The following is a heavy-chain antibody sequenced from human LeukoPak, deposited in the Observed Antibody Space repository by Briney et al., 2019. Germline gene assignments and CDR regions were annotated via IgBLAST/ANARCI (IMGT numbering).Heavy chain of an antibody. Sequence: SETLSLTCTVSGGSISSSGYYWGWIRQPPGKGLEWIGTLYYTGSTYYSPSLKSRVTISVDTSKNQFSLKLSSVTAADTAVYYCARAEYSSSSGFRFDPWGQGTLVTVSS. CDR1: GGSISSSGYY. J-gene: IGHJ5*02. CDR2: LYYTGST. CDR3: ARAEYSSSSGFRFDP. V-gene: IGHV4-39*07. D-gene: IGHD6-6*01.